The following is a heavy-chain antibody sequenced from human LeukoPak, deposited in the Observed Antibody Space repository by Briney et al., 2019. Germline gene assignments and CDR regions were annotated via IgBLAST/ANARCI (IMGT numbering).Heavy chain of an antibody. V-gene: IGHV4-39*07. CDR2: IYYSGST. Sequence: PSETLSLTCTVSGVSISSSSYYWGWIRQPPGKGLEWIGSIYYSGSTYYNPSLKSRVTISVDTPKNQFSLKLSSVTAADTAVYYCARGGRYYYDSSGYLDYWGQGTLVTVSS. CDR3: ARGGRYYYDSSGYLDY. CDR1: GVSISSSSYY. D-gene: IGHD3-22*01. J-gene: IGHJ4*02.